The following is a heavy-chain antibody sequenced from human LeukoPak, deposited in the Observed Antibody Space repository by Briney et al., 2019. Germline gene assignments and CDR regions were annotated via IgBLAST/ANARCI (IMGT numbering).Heavy chain of an antibody. D-gene: IGHD3-3*01. CDR2: IDRRGTA. V-gene: IGHV4-34*01. CDR1: GASYNAYY. J-gene: IGHJ4*02. CDR3: AVGITIFGVAASFDS. Sequence: KPSETLSLTCAVYGASYNAYYWSWIRQPPGKGLEWIGDIDRRGTATYNPSLKSRLTISADASKNQFSLKLNSVTDADTAVYYCAVGITIFGVAASFDSWGQGNLVIVSS.